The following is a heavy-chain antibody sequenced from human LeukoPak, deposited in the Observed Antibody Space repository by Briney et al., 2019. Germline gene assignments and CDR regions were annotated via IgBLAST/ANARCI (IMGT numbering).Heavy chain of an antibody. Sequence: ASVKVSCKASGYTFTSYGISWVRQAPGQGLEWMGWISAYNGNTNYAQKLQGRVTMTTDTSTSTAYMELRSLRSDDTAVYYCARGEDYYGSGSYYGVDPWGREPWSPSPQ. CDR2: ISAYNGNT. J-gene: IGHJ5*02. V-gene: IGHV1-18*01. CDR3: ARGEDYYGSGSYYGVDP. CDR1: GYTFTSYG. D-gene: IGHD3-10*01.